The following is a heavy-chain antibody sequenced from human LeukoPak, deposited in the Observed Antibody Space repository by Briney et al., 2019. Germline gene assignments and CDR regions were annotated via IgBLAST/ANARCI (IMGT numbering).Heavy chain of an antibody. V-gene: IGHV1-69*01. CDR3: ATTTTITTLPFDAFDI. Sequence: EASVKVSCKASGGTFSSYAISWVRQAPGQGLEWMGGIIPIFGTANYAQKFQGRVTITADESTSTAYMELSSLRSEDTAVYYCATTTTITTLPFDAFDIWGQGTMVTVSS. CDR1: GGTFSSYA. D-gene: IGHD3-22*01. CDR2: IIPIFGTA. J-gene: IGHJ3*02.